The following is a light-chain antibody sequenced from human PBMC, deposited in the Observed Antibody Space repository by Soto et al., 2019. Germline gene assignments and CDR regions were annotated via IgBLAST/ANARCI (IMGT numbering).Light chain of an antibody. V-gene: IGLV2-14*03. CDR1: SSDVGGYNF. Sequence: QSALTQTASVSGSPGQSITISCTGTSSDVGGYNFVSWYQQHPGKAPKLIIHEVTNRPSGVSTRFSGSKSGNTASLTISGLQAEDEAVYYCSSFAGSRVLVLGGGTKLTVL. J-gene: IGLJ2*01. CDR2: EVT. CDR3: SSFAGSRVLV.